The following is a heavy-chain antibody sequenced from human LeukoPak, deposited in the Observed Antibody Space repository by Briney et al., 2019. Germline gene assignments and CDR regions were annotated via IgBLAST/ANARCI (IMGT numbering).Heavy chain of an antibody. D-gene: IGHD5-18*01. V-gene: IGHV3-7*03. CDR1: GFNFSSYW. J-gene: IGHJ6*02. CDR3: AKFLDSYGLRYGMDV. Sequence: GGSLRLSCIASGFNFSSYWMNWLRQAPGKVLEWVANIKQDGSEKYYVDSARGRFTISRDNAKRSLYLQMNSLRAEDTALYYCAKFLDSYGLRYGMDVWGQGTTVTVSS. CDR2: IKQDGSEK.